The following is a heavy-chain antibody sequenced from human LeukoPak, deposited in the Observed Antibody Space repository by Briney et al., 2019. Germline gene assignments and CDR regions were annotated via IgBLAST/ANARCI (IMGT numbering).Heavy chain of an antibody. J-gene: IGHJ4*02. CDR2: INHSGST. CDR1: GGSFSGYY. V-gene: IGHV4-34*01. D-gene: IGHD5-24*01. Sequence: PSETLSLTCAVYGGSFSGYYWSWIRQPPGKGLEWIGEINHSGSTNYNPSLKSRVTISVDTSKNQFSLKLSSVTAEDTAVYYCARKYAERAHDYWGQGTLVTVSS. CDR3: ARKYAERAHDY.